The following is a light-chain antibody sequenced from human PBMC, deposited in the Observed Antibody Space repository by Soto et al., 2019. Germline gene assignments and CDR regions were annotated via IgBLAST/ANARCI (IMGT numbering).Light chain of an antibody. CDR1: QRVSSSH. J-gene: IGKJ4*01. CDR3: QQYSGSPPLT. V-gene: IGKV3-20*01. CDR2: GAT. Sequence: EIELTQSPGPLSLSPGERATLSCRASQRVSSSHLAWYQQKPGQAPRLLIYGATSRATGIPDRFSGSGSGTDFTHTISRLEPEEFAVYYCQQYSGSPPLTFGGGTKVEIK.